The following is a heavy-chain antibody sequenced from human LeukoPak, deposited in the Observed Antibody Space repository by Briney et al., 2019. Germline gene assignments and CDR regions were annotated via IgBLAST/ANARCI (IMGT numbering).Heavy chain of an antibody. Sequence: GASVKVSCKASGGTFSSYAISWVRQAPGQGLEWMGGIIPIFGTANYAQKFQGRVTITADKSTSTAYMELSSLRSEDTAVYYCATNLAAAGIVDEYFQHWGQGTLVTVSS. D-gene: IGHD6-13*01. V-gene: IGHV1-69*06. CDR1: GGTFSSYA. CDR3: ATNLAAAGIVDEYFQH. CDR2: IIPIFGTA. J-gene: IGHJ1*01.